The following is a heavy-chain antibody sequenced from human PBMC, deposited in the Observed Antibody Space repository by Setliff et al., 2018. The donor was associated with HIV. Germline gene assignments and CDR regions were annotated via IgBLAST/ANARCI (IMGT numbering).Heavy chain of an antibody. V-gene: IGHV1-24*01. CDR1: GYSLTDLS. CDR3: ATIRAYYYDSSGQEYFQY. D-gene: IGHD3-22*01. CDR2: FDPEDGET. J-gene: IGHJ1*01. Sequence: GASVKVSCKVSGYSLTDLSIHWVRQAPGKGLEWMGGFDPEDGETVYAQKLQGRVTVTEDTSTDTAYMELSSLRSEDTAMYYCATIRAYYYDSSGQEYFQYWGHGTLVTAPQ.